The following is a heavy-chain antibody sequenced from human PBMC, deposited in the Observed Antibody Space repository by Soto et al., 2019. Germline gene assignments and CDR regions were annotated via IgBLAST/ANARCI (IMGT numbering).Heavy chain of an antibody. CDR1: GGTFNKYA. Sequence: QVQLEQSGAEVKKPGSSLKVSCKATGGTFNKYAISWVRQAPGQGLEWMAGIIPVYGTPNYAQRFQDRVTIIADESTTTAYMEVNILTSEDTAIYYCSIVTAYGMDVWGPGTTVIVSS. CDR2: IIPVYGTP. D-gene: IGHD2-15*01. CDR3: SIVTAYGMDV. V-gene: IGHV1-69*01. J-gene: IGHJ6*02.